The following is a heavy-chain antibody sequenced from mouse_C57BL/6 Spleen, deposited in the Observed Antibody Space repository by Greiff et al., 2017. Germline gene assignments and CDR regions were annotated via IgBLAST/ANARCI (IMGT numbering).Heavy chain of an antibody. V-gene: IGHV1-42*01. D-gene: IGHD3-3*01. CDR1: GYSFTGYY. CDR2: INPSTGGT. Sequence: VQLQQSGPELVKPGASVKISCKASGYSFTGYYMNWVKQSPKKSLEWIGEINPSTGGTTYNQKFKAKATLTVDKSSSTAYMQLKSLTSEDSAVYYCARREGFAYWGQGTLVTVSA. CDR3: ARREGFAY. J-gene: IGHJ3*01.